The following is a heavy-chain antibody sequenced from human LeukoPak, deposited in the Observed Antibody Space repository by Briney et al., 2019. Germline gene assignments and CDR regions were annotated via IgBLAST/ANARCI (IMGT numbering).Heavy chain of an antibody. CDR3: AREGSGRFSKDFAL. D-gene: IGHD3-3*01. CDR1: GYIYTDHY. CDR2: IRPQKGGT. V-gene: IGHV1-2*02. Sequence: ASVKVSRQSYGYIYTDHYIHWVRQAPGQGLEWMGYIRPQKGGTSSPQEFRGRVTISRETSMATDYLELTRLTPDATAVYYCAREGSGRFSKDFALWGQGTLVTVSS. J-gene: IGHJ1*01.